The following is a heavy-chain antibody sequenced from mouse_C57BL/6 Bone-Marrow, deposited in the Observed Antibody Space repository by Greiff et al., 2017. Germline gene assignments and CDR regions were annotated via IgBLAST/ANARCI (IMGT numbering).Heavy chain of an antibody. CDR3: ARHGYDGDGYFDV. V-gene: IGHV5-15*01. CDR1: GFTFSDYG. Sequence: EVQLVESGGGLVQPGGSLKLSCAASGFTFSDYGMAWVRQAPRKGPEWVAFISNLAYSIYYADTVTGRFTISRENAKNTLYLEMSSLRSEDTAMYYCARHGYDGDGYFDVWGTGTTVTVSS. CDR2: ISNLAYSI. D-gene: IGHD2-2*01. J-gene: IGHJ1*03.